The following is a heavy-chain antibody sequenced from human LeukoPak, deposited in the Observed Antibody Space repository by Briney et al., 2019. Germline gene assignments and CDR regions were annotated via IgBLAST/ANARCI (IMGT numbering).Heavy chain of an antibody. J-gene: IGHJ3*02. Sequence: GGSLRLSCAASGFTFSSYGMHWVRQAPGKGLEWVAFIRYDGSNKYYADSVKGRFTISRDNSKNTLYLQMNSLRAEDTAVYYCARALDDAFDIWGQGTMVTVSS. CDR1: GFTFSSYG. CDR2: IRYDGSNK. CDR3: ARALDDAFDI. V-gene: IGHV3-30*02.